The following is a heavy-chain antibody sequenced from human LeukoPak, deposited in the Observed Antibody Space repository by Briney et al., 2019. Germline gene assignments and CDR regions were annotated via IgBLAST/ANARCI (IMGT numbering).Heavy chain of an antibody. J-gene: IGHJ4*02. CDR3: ARDDGYSYGFDY. D-gene: IGHD5-18*01. V-gene: IGHV3-23*01. CDR2: ISGSGGST. CDR1: GFNFSGYA. Sequence: GGSLRLSCAASGFNFSGYAMSWVRQAPGKGLEWVSAISGSGGSTYYADSVKGRFTISRDNSKNTLYLQVDSLRAEDTAVYYCARDDGYSYGFDYWGQGTLVTVSS.